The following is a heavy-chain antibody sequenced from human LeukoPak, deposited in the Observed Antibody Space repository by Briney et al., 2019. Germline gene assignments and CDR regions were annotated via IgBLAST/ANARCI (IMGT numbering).Heavy chain of an antibody. CDR3: ARFVVVTARDY. V-gene: IGHV3-74*01. D-gene: IGHD2-21*02. CDR1: GFTLSNYW. J-gene: IGHJ4*01. Sequence: GGSLRLSCSASGFTLSNYWMHWVRQAPGKGLVWVARLHSNGAFTTYADSVKGRFTISRDTAKNTLYLQMNGLRVEDTAVYYCARFVVVTARDYWGQGTLVTVSS. CDR2: LHSNGAFT.